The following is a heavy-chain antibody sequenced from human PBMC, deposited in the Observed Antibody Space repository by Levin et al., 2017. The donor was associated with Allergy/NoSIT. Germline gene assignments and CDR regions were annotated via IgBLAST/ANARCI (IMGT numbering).Heavy chain of an antibody. CDR2: IYPGDSAT. V-gene: IGHV5-51*01. Sequence: ASVKVSCKASGYSFTTYWIGWVRQMPGKGLEWMGIIYPGDSATRYSPSFQGQVTISADRSISTAYLQWTSLKASDTAVYYCARAMTTMTTRWFDPWGQGTLVTVSS. CDR1: GYSFTTYW. CDR3: ARAMTTMTTRWFDP. D-gene: IGHD4-17*01. J-gene: IGHJ5*02.